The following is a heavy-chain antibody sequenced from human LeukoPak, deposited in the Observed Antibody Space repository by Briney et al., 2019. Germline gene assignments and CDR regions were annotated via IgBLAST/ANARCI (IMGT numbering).Heavy chain of an antibody. CDR1: GFTFSSYG. CDR3: AKDLESVVVVTAGY. V-gene: IGHV3-30*18. CDR2: ISYDGSNK. D-gene: IGHD2-21*02. Sequence: PGGSLRLSCAASGFTFSSYGMHWVRQAPGKGLEWVAVISYDGSNKYYADSVKGRFTISRDNSKNTLYLQMNSLRAEDTAVYYCAKDLESVVVVTAGYWGQGTLVTVSS. J-gene: IGHJ4*02.